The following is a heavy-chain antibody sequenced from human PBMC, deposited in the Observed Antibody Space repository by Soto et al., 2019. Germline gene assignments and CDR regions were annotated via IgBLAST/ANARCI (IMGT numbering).Heavy chain of an antibody. V-gene: IGHV1-69*08. D-gene: IGHD2-21*02. CDR1: GGTFSSYT. Sequence: QVQLVQSGAEVKKPGSSAKVSCKASGGTFSSYTISWVRQAPGQGLEWMGRIIPILGIANYAQKFQGRVTITADKSTSTAYMELSSLRSEDTAVHYCARDRTVTANWYFDLWGRGTLVTVSS. CDR3: ARDRTVTANWYFDL. J-gene: IGHJ2*01. CDR2: IIPILGIA.